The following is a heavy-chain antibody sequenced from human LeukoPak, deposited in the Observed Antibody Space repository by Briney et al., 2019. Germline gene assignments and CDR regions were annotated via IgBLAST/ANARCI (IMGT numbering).Heavy chain of an antibody. CDR3: ARGLAARRGAFDL. CDR2: IGTGSSPI. V-gene: IGHV3-48*01. J-gene: IGHJ3*01. D-gene: IGHD6-6*01. Sequence: SCKASGGTFSSYAISWVRQAPGKGLEWVSYIGTGSSPIYYADSVQGRFTISRDNAKKSLYLQMNSLRAEDTAVYYCARGLAARRGAFDLWGQGTMVTVSS. CDR1: GGTFSSYA.